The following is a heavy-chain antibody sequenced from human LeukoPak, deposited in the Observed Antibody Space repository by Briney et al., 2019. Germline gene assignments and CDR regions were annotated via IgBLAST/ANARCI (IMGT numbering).Heavy chain of an antibody. Sequence: SETLSLTCTVSGGSISSGSYYWSWIRQPAGKGLEWIGRIYTSGSTNYNPSLKSRVTISVDTSKNQFSLKLSSVTAADTAVYYCARSAAAGTPPFDYWGQGTLVTVSS. V-gene: IGHV4-61*02. D-gene: IGHD6-13*01. CDR1: GGSISSGSYY. CDR2: IYTSGST. J-gene: IGHJ4*02. CDR3: ARSAAAGTPPFDY.